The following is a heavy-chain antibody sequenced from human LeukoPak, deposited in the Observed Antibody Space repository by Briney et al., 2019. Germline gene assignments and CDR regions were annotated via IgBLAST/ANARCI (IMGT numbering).Heavy chain of an antibody. J-gene: IGHJ4*02. Sequence: PGGSLRLSCAASAFTFSSYWMTWVRQAPGKGLEWVANIKQDGSQKFYVDSVKGRFTISRDNVKNSLYLQMNSLRAEDTAVYYCARKLDRWGQGTLVTVSS. CDR2: IKQDGSQK. D-gene: IGHD2-2*03. CDR1: AFTFSSYW. V-gene: IGHV3-7*01. CDR3: ARKLDR.